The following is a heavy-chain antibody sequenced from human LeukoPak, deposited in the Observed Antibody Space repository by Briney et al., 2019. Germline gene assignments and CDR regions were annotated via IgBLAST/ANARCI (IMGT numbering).Heavy chain of an antibody. D-gene: IGHD6-19*01. V-gene: IGHV1-2*02. CDR2: INPNSGGT. CDR1: GYTFTGYY. CDR3: ARVPYSSGWYDY. J-gene: IGHJ4*02. Sequence: ASVKVSCKASGYTFTGYYMHWVRQAPGQGLEWMRWINPNSGGTNYAQKFQGRVTMTRDTSISTAYMELSRLRSDDTAVYYCARVPYSSGWYDYWGQGTLVTVSS.